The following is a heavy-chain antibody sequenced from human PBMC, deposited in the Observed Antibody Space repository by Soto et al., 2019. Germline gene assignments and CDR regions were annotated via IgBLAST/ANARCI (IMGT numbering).Heavy chain of an antibody. Sequence: SDTLSLTCTVSAPSISRGGYYWSWLRQQQGKGLEWIGFIFYTGSTSCNPSLRSRVTMSVDTSKSQFSLKLSSVTAADTALYYCARVYAVNYVGYFDYWGQGTLVTVSS. CDR1: APSISRGGYY. J-gene: IGHJ4*02. CDR3: ARVYAVNYVGYFDY. CDR2: IFYTGST. D-gene: IGHD3-16*01. V-gene: IGHV4-31*03.